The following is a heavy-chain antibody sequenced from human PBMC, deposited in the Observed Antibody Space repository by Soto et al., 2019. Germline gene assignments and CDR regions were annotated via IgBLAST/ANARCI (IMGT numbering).Heavy chain of an antibody. J-gene: IGHJ6*03. CDR1: GGSISSYY. D-gene: IGHD3-3*01. V-gene: IGHV4-59*12. CDR3: ARGNRDFWSGYYTHYYYYMDV. CDR2: IYYSGST. Sequence: SETLSLTCTVSGGSISSYYWSWIRQPPGKGLEWIGYIYYSGSTNYNPSLKSRVTISVDTSKNQFSLKLSSVTAADTAVYYCARGNRDFWSGYYTHYYYYMDVWGKGTTVTVSS.